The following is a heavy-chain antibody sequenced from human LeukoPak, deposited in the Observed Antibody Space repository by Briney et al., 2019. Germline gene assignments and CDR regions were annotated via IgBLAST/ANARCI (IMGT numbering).Heavy chain of an antibody. D-gene: IGHD3-10*01. V-gene: IGHV4-59*01. Sequence: SETLSLTCTVSGGSISSYYWSWIRNPPGKGLERIGYSYYSGSTNYNPSLKRRVTISVDTSKNHFSLKLSSVTAADTSVYYCARGAAMVRGVVGYYYGMDVWGKGTTVTVSS. CDR2: SYYSGST. J-gene: IGHJ6*04. CDR3: ARGAAMVRGVVGYYYGMDV. CDR1: GGSISSYY.